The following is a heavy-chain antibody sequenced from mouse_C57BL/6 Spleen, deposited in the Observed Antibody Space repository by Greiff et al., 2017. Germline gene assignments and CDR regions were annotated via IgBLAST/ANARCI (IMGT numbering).Heavy chain of an antibody. CDR2: IDPETGGT. CDR1: GYTFTDYE. V-gene: IGHV1-15*01. J-gene: IGHJ2*01. CDR3: TRWVLSALDY. D-gene: IGHD1-1*01. Sequence: QVQLQQSGAELVRPGASVTLSCKASGYTFTDYEMHWVKQTPVHGLEWIGAIDPETGGTAYNQKFKGKAILTADKSSSTAYMELRSLTSEDSAVYCCTRWVLSALDYWGQGTTLRVSS.